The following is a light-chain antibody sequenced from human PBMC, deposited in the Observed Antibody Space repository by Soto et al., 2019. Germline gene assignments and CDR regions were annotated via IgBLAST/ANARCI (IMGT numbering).Light chain of an antibody. Sequence: LTQSPATLSLSPGERATLSCRASLNVNSYLAWYQQKPGQAPRLLIYDASNRAAGIPARFSGSGSGTDFTLTISSLEPEDFAIYYCQQRQYWPPIPFGQRTRLDIK. J-gene: IGKJ5*01. CDR1: LNVNSY. CDR3: QQRQYWPPIP. V-gene: IGKV3-11*01. CDR2: DAS.